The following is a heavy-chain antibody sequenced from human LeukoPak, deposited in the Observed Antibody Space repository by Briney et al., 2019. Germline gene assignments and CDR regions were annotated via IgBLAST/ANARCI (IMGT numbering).Heavy chain of an antibody. CDR1: GFTFSSYG. J-gene: IGHJ6*04. CDR2: IWYDGSNK. D-gene: IGHD2-2*01. CDR3: ARDPLVVVPAAMSYYYYGMDV. Sequence: GGSLRLSCAASGFTFSSYGMHWVRQAPGKGLEWVAVIWYDGSNKYYADSVKGRFTISRDNSKNTLYLQMNSLRAEDTAVYYCARDPLVVVPAAMSYYYYGMDVWGKGTTVTVSS. V-gene: IGHV3-33*01.